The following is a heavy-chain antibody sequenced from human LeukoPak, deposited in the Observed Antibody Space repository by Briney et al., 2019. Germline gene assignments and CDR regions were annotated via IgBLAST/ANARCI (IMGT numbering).Heavy chain of an antibody. CDR1: GFTFSSNA. Sequence: GGSLRLSCAVSGFTFSSNAMNWVRQAPGKGLEWVSGISWNSGSIGYADSVKGRFTISRDNAKNSLYLQMNSLRAEDTALYYCAKAYGSGIFYGMDVWGQGTTVTVSS. V-gene: IGHV3-9*01. CDR3: AKAYGSGIFYGMDV. CDR2: ISWNSGSI. D-gene: IGHD3-10*01. J-gene: IGHJ6*02.